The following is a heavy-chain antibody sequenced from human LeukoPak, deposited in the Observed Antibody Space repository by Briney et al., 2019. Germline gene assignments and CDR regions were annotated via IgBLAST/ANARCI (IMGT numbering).Heavy chain of an antibody. D-gene: IGHD1-26*01. J-gene: IGHJ4*02. Sequence: SDTLSLAWTVSCASISSYHSSWVRQHPGKGLEWIGYIYDSGSTNYDPSLKSRVTISVDMSKNQFSLSLSSVTAADTAVYFCAREVWEPYYWGQGILVTVSS. CDR1: CASISSYH. CDR2: IYDSGST. V-gene: IGHV4-59*12. CDR3: AREVWEPYY.